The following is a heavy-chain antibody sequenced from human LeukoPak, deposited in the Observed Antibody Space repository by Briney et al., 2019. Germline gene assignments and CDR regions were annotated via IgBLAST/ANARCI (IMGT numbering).Heavy chain of an antibody. V-gene: IGHV1-69*13. CDR3: ARANGDYSWSGGMDV. Sequence: GASVKVSCKASGGTFSSYGISWVRQAPGQGLEWMGGIIPIFGTANYAQKFQGRVTITADESTSTAYMELSSLRSEDTAVYYCARANGDYSWSGGMDVWGRGTTVTVS. D-gene: IGHD4-17*01. CDR1: GGTFSSYG. CDR2: IIPIFGTA. J-gene: IGHJ6*02.